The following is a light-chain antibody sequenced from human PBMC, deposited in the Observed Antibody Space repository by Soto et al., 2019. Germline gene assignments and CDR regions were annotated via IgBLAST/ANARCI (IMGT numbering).Light chain of an antibody. V-gene: IGKV3D-20*02. CDR1: QSVRGNY. CDR2: GAS. Sequence: ETVLTQSPATLSLSPGERATLSCGASQSVRGNYLAWYQQKPGLAPRLLIYGASNRATGIPDRFSGSGSGTDFTLTISSLEPEDFALYYCQQRSNWPITFGQGTRLEIK. CDR3: QQRSNWPIT. J-gene: IGKJ5*01.